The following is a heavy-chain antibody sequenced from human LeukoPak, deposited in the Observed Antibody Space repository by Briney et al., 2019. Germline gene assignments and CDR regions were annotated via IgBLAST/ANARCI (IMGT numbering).Heavy chain of an antibody. D-gene: IGHD6-19*01. Sequence: GGSLRLSCAASGFTFSSYSMNWVRQAPGKGLEWVSYISSSSSTIYYADSVKGRFTTSRDNAKNSLYLQMNSLRAEDTAVYYCAREYRQWLVRGEFDYWGQGTLVTVSS. V-gene: IGHV3-48*01. CDR1: GFTFSSYS. CDR2: ISSSSSTI. J-gene: IGHJ4*02. CDR3: AREYRQWLVRGEFDY.